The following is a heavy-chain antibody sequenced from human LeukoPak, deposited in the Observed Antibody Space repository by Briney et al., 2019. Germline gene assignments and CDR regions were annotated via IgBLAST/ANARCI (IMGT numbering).Heavy chain of an antibody. D-gene: IGHD3-3*01. J-gene: IGHJ1*01. CDR1: GFTFSSYA. CDR2: ISHHGSNR. Sequence: GGALRLSCAASGFTFSSYAMHWVSQAPGKGLEGVAVISHHGSNRYYADSVNGRFTISRDNSKNTLYLQMNSLRAEDTAVYYCARDEDYDFWSGFGYFQHWGQGTLVTVSS. V-gene: IGHV3-30*04. CDR3: ARDEDYDFWSGFGYFQH.